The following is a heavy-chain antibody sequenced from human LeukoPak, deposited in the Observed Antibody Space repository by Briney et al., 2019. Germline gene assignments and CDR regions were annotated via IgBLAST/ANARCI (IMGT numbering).Heavy chain of an antibody. D-gene: IGHD4-17*01. CDR3: ARHDYGDYKYFEY. Sequence: GGSLRLSCAASGFTFSSYNMNWVRQAPGKGLEWVSCISSGSSYKYYADSVKGRFTISRDNAKNSLYLQMNSLRAEDTSVYYCARHDYGDYKYFEYWGQGTLVTVSS. J-gene: IGHJ4*02. V-gene: IGHV3-21*01. CDR2: ISSGSSYK. CDR1: GFTFSSYN.